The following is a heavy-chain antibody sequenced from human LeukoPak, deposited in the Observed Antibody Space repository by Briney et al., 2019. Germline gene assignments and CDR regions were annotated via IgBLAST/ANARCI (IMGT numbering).Heavy chain of an antibody. J-gene: IGHJ5*02. D-gene: IGHD6-6*01. V-gene: IGHV3-30*02. CDR1: GFTFSSYG. CDR3: AKDLVAARLDYWFDP. Sequence: AGGSLRLSCAASGFTFSSYGMHWVRQAPGKGLEWVAFIRYDGSNKYYADSVKGRFTISRDNSKNTLYLQMNSLRAEDTAVYYCAKDLVAARLDYWFDPWGQGTLVTVSS. CDR2: IRYDGSNK.